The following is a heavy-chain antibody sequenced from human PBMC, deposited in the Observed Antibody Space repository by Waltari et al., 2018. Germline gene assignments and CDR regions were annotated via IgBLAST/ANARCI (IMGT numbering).Heavy chain of an antibody. CDR1: GGSISSGRYY. D-gene: IGHD6-19*01. Sequence: QVQLQESGPGLVKPSQTLSLTCTVSGGSISSGRYYWSWIRQPAGKGLEWLGRIDTSGSTNDNHSLKSLVTLSVDTSKNQFALKLSSVTAADTAVYYCAIYGPGYSSVDYWGQGTLVTVSS. J-gene: IGHJ4*02. CDR2: IDTSGST. V-gene: IGHV4-61*02. CDR3: AIYGPGYSSVDY.